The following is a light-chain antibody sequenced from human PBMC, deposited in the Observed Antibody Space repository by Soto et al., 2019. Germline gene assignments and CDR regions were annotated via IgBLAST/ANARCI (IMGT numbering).Light chain of an antibody. Sequence: QSVLTQTPSASGTPGQRVTISCSGDRSNIGSDTVNWYQQLPGSAPKLLIYSNNLRPSGVPDRFSGSKSGTSASLAISGLQSEDDAHYYCVVWDDSLGGWVFGGGTKLTVL. J-gene: IGLJ3*02. CDR3: VVWDDSLGGWV. CDR2: SNN. CDR1: RSNIGSDT. V-gene: IGLV1-44*01.